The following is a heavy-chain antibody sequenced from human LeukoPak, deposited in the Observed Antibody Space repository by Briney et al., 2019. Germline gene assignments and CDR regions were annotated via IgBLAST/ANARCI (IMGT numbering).Heavy chain of an antibody. J-gene: IGHJ4*02. CDR3: ARDRREWELLDY. CDR2: ISYDGSNK. CDR1: RFTYSSYA. V-gene: IGHV3-30*04. Sequence: CLRLSCAASRFTYSSYASHWVRQAPAKGLEWVAVISYDGSNKYYADSVRGRFTISRDNAKNSLYLQMNRLRAEDTAVYYCARDRREWELLDYWGQGTLVTVSS. D-gene: IGHD1-26*01.